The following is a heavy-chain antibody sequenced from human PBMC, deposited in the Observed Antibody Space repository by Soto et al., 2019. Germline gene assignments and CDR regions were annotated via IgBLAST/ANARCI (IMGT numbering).Heavy chain of an antibody. D-gene: IGHD3-3*01. Sequence: SETLSLTCAVYGGSFSGYYWSGIRQPPGQGLEWIGEINHSGSTNYNPSLKSRVTISVDTSKNQFSLKLSSVTAADTAVYYCARGQSDFWSGYSDYYYGMDVWGQGTTVT. CDR2: INHSGST. J-gene: IGHJ6*02. CDR1: GGSFSGYY. V-gene: IGHV4-34*01. CDR3: ARGQSDFWSGYSDYYYGMDV.